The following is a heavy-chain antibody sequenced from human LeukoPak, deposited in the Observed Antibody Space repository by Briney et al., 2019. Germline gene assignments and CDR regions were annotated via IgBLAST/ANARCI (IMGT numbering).Heavy chain of an antibody. J-gene: IGHJ3*02. CDR1: GYSFTSYW. CDR3: ARPGRGYSDAINI. D-gene: IGHD3-22*01. V-gene: IGHV5-51*01. Sequence: GASLQISCQGSGYSFTSYWIGWVRQLPGKGLEWMGIIYPGDSDTRYSPSFQGQVTISADKSISTAYLQWSSLKASDNAMYYCARPGRGYSDAINIWGQGTMVTVSS. CDR2: IYPGDSDT.